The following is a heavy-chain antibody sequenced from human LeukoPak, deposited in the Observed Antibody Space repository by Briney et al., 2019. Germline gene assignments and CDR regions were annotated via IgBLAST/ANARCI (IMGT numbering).Heavy chain of an antibody. CDR1: GYTFTSYY. Sequence: ASVKVSCKASGYTFTSYYMHWVRQAPGQGLEWMGIINPSGGSTSYAQKFQGRVTMTRDISTSTVYMELSSLRSEDTAVYYCARDLSTGGSSVAFDIWGQGTMVTVSS. V-gene: IGHV1-46*01. CDR3: ARDLSTGGSSVAFDI. D-gene: IGHD2-15*01. J-gene: IGHJ3*02. CDR2: INPSGGST.